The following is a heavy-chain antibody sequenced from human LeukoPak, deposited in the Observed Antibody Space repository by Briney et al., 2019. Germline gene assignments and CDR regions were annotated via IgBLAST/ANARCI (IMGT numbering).Heavy chain of an antibody. CDR2: INHSGST. CDR1: GGSFSGYY. V-gene: IGHV4-34*01. J-gene: IGHJ4*02. D-gene: IGHD3-10*01. CDR3: ARVPVGRDSRSYCYFDY. Sequence: SETLSLTCAVYGGSFSGYYWSWVRQPPGKGLEWIGEINHSGSTNYNPSLKSRVTISVDTSKNQFSLKLSSVTAADTAVYYCARVPVGRDSRSYCYFDYWGQGTLVTVSS.